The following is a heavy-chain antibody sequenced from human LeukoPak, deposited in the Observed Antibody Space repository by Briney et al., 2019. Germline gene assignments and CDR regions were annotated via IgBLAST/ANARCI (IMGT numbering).Heavy chain of an antibody. J-gene: IGHJ4*02. Sequence: VKVSCKASGGTFINFTFSWVQQAPGQGLEWVGRIVPLFGTSYYSEEFQGKVAITADKSTSTVYLEFISLTSGDTAVYYCVRGPDAATGTYWGQGTLVSVPS. CDR3: VRGPDAATGTY. CDR1: GGTFINFT. D-gene: IGHD1-1*01. V-gene: IGHV1-69*08. CDR2: IVPLFGTS.